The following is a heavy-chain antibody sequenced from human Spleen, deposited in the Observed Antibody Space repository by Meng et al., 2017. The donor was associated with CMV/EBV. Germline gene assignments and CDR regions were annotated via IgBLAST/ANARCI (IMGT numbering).Heavy chain of an antibody. CDR1: GGTISSSTQY. CDR2: ICQTGTT. J-gene: IGHJ4*01. D-gene: IGHD2-2*01. Sequence: GGTISSSTQYWRWIRQQPGKGLEWIGYICQTGTTYYTQSLESRVTMSLDTSNNQVSLKLSSVTAADKAVYYCAGTILNSCCIFDYWGHGTLVTVSS. CDR3: AGTILNSCCIFDY. V-gene: IGHV4-31*02.